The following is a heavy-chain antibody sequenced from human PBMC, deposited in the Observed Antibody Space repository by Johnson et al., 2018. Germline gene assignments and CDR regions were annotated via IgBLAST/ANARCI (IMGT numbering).Heavy chain of an antibody. CDR1: GGSISSSSYY. V-gene: IGHV4-39*01. CDR2: IYYSGST. J-gene: IGHJ6*02. CDR3: ARHRAQLLYYYYGMDV. Sequence: QVQLQESGPGLVKPSETLSLTCTVSGGSISSSSYYWGWIRQPPGKGLEWIGSIYYSGSTYYTPSLKTRVTISVDTSKNQFSLQLSPVTAADTAVYYCARHRAQLLYYYYGMDVWGQGTTVTVSS. D-gene: IGHD2-2*01.